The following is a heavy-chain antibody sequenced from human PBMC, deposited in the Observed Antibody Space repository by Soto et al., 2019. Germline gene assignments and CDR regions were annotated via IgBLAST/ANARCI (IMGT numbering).Heavy chain of an antibody. D-gene: IGHD6-19*01. CDR2: INAGNGNT. CDR1: GYPFTSYA. J-gene: IGHJ5*02. Sequence: GGSVEASSKASGYPFTSYAMHSVRQAPGQSPAWMGWINAGNGNTKYSQKLQGRVTISRDTSASTAYMELSSLRSEETAVYYCARDRRIAVAAETTPNWFDPWGQGTLVTVSS. V-gene: IGHV1-3*01. CDR3: ARDRRIAVAAETTPNWFDP.